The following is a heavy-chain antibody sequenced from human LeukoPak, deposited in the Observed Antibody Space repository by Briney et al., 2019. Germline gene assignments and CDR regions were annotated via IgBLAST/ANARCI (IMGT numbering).Heavy chain of an antibody. CDR2: IYSGGAT. V-gene: IGHV3-53*01. Sequence: PGGSLRLSCAVSGFTVSGDYMSWVRQAPGKGLEWVSVIYSGGATYYADSVKGRFTISRDNAKNSLYLQMNSLRAEDTALYYCAREDASGLDYWGQGTLVTVSS. J-gene: IGHJ4*02. CDR1: GFTVSGDY. CDR3: AREDASGLDY. D-gene: IGHD6-19*01.